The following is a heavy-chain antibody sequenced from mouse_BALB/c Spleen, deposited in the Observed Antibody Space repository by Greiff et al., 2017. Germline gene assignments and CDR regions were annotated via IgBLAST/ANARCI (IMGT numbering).Heavy chain of an antibody. Sequence: QVQLQQSGPELVKPGASVKMSCKASGYTFTSYYIHWVKQRPGQGLEWIGWIYPGDGSTKYNEKFKGKTTLTADKSSSTAYMLLSSLTSEDSAIYFCARRLRDYFDVWGAGTTVTVSS. J-gene: IGHJ1*01. CDR3: ARRLRDYFDV. D-gene: IGHD1-1*01. CDR1: GYTFTSYY. V-gene: IGHV1S56*01. CDR2: IYPGDGST.